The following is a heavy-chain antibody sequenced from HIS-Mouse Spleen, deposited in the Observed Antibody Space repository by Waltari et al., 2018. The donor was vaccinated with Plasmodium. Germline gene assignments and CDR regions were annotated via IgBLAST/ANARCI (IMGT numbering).Heavy chain of an antibody. Sequence: EVQLVESGGGLVQPGGSLKLSCAASGFTFSGSAMPWVRQASGKGLEWVGRIRSKANSYATAYAASVKGRFTISRDDSKNTAYLQMNSLKTEDTAVYYCTRRYGDFDYWGQGTLVTVSS. J-gene: IGHJ4*02. CDR2: IRSKANSYAT. CDR3: TRRYGDFDY. V-gene: IGHV3-73*01. D-gene: IGHD4-17*01. CDR1: GFTFSGSA.